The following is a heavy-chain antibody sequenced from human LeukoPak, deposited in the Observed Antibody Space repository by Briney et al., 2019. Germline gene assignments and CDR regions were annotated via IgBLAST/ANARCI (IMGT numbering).Heavy chain of an antibody. D-gene: IGHD3-16*01. CDR2: INHSGST. CDR1: GGSFSGYY. V-gene: IGHV4-34*01. Sequence: SETLSLTCAVYGGSFSGYYWSWISQPPGKGLEWIGEINHSGSTNYNPSLKSRVTISVDTSKNQFSLKLSSVTAADTAVYYCARMTTFFYYYYGMDVWGQGTTVTVSS. CDR3: ARMTTFFYYYYGMDV. J-gene: IGHJ6*02.